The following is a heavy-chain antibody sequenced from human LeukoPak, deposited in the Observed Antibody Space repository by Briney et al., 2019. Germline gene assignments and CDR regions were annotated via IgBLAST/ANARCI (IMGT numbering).Heavy chain of an antibody. Sequence: PSETLSLTCAVYGGSFSGYYWSWIRQPPGKGLEWIGEINHSGSTNYNPSLKSRVTISVDTSKNQFSLKLSSVTAADTAVYYCARIGYSSGWPLDYWGQGTLVTVSS. CDR2: INHSGST. CDR1: GGSFSGYY. CDR3: ARIGYSSGWPLDY. V-gene: IGHV4-34*01. D-gene: IGHD6-19*01. J-gene: IGHJ4*02.